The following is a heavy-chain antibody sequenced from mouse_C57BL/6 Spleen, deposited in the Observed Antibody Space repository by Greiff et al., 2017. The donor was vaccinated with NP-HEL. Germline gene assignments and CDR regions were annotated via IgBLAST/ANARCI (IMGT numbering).Heavy chain of an antibody. V-gene: IGHV1-82*01. Sequence: VQLQQSGPELVKPGASVKISCKASGYAFSSSWMNWVKQRPGKGLEWIGRIYPGDGDTNYNGKFKGKATLTADKSSSTAYMQLSSLTSEDSAVYFCARGNWEGGYYFDYWGQGTTLTVSS. CDR3: ARGNWEGGYYFDY. D-gene: IGHD4-1*01. CDR1: GYAFSSSW. CDR2: IYPGDGDT. J-gene: IGHJ2*01.